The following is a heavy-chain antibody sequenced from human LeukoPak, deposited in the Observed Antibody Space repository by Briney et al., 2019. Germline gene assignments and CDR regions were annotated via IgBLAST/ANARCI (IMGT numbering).Heavy chain of an antibody. D-gene: IGHD6-19*01. CDR2: LSGSDITT. CDR3: AKGIYSSGWSYFDY. CDR1: GFTFSNSA. V-gene: IGHV3-23*01. Sequence: GGSLRLSCAASGFTFSNSAMSWVRQAPGKGLEWVSTLSGSDITTYYADPVKGRFTISRDNSKNTLYLQMNSLRAEDTAVYYCAKGIYSSGWSYFDYWGHGTLVTVSS. J-gene: IGHJ4*01.